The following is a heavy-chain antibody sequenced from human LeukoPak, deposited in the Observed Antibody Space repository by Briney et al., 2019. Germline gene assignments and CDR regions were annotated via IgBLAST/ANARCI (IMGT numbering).Heavy chain of an antibody. V-gene: IGHV3-30*04. Sequence: GGSLRLSCAASGFTFSSYAMHWVRQAPGKGLGWMAVISYDGSNKYYADSVKGRFTISRDNSKNTLYLQMNSLRAEDTAVYYCARASGSYHRQYFDYWGQGTLVTVSS. CDR2: ISYDGSNK. CDR1: GFTFSSYA. D-gene: IGHD1-26*01. J-gene: IGHJ4*02. CDR3: ARASGSYHRQYFDY.